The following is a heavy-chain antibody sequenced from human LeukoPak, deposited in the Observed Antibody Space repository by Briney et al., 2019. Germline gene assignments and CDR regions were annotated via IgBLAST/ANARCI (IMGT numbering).Heavy chain of an antibody. J-gene: IGHJ5*02. D-gene: IGHD3-9*01. Sequence: ASVKVSCKASGYTLTSYYIHWVRQAPGQGLEWMGVINPNGGSTSYPQRFQGRVTMTRDTSTSTVYMELSSLRSEDTAVYYCARAGHYDILTGFYNGFVWFDNWGQGTLVTVSS. CDR1: GYTLTSYY. CDR2: INPNGGST. CDR3: ARAGHYDILTGFYNGFVWFDN. V-gene: IGHV1-46*01.